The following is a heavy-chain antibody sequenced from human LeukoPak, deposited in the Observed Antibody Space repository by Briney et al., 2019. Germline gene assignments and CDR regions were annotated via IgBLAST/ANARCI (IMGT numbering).Heavy chain of an antibody. D-gene: IGHD7-27*01. Sequence: ASVKVSFEASQYTFTGYYMHWVRQAPGRGLEWMGWINPNSGGTNYAQNFQGRVTMARDTSISTAYMELSRLRSDDTAIYYCARTGDFDYWGQGTLVTVCS. CDR2: INPNSGGT. CDR3: ARTGDFDY. V-gene: IGHV1-2*02. J-gene: IGHJ4*02. CDR1: QYTFTGYY.